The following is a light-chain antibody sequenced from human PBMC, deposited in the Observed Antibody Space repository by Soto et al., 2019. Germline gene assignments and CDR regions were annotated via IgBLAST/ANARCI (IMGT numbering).Light chain of an antibody. Sequence: QAVVTQESSLTVSPGGTVTLTCGSSTGAVTSGHYPYGFQQKPGQGPRTLMYDISVTLSWTPARFSGSLLGGKAALTLSGAQPEDEAEYYCLLFYSGLRIFGGGTKLTVL. CDR3: LLFYSGLRI. CDR1: TGAVTSGHY. V-gene: IGLV7-46*01. J-gene: IGLJ2*01. CDR2: DIS.